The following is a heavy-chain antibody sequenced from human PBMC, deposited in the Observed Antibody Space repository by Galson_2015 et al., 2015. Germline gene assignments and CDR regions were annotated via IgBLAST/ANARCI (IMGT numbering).Heavy chain of an antibody. Sequence: PALVKPTPTLTLTCTFSGFSLSTSGMRASWIRQPPGKALEWLARIDWDDDKFYSTSLKTRLTISKDTSKNQVVLTMTNMDPVDTATYYCARIDAGGAFDIWGQGTMVTVSS. D-gene: IGHD2-2*01. J-gene: IGHJ3*02. V-gene: IGHV2-70*04. CDR2: IDWDDDK. CDR1: GFSLSTSGMR. CDR3: ARIDAGGAFDI.